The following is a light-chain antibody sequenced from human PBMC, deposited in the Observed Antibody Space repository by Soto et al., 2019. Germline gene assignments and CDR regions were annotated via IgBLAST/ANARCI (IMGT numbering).Light chain of an antibody. Sequence: EIVMTQSPATLSLSPGERATLSCRANQSVSSSYLSWYQQKPGQAPRLLIYGASTRATGIPARFSGRGSGTDFTLTISSLQPEDFAVYYCQQDYNLPVTFGGGTKVEIK. J-gene: IGKJ4*01. CDR3: QQDYNLPVT. V-gene: IGKV3D-7*01. CDR2: GAS. CDR1: QSVSSSY.